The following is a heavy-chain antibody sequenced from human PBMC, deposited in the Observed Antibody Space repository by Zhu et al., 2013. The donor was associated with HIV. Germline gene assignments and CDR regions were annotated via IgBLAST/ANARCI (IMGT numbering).Heavy chain of an antibody. CDR2: INPKSGVT. D-gene: IGHD3-22*01. CDR1: GYTFNDFY. V-gene: IGHV1-2*02. CDR3: ARDSRGLGSSAYYYFQH. J-gene: IGHJ1*01. Sequence: QVQLVQSGADVKKPGASVKVSCQASGYTFNDFYIHWVRQAPGQGLEWVGWINPKSGVTNYPQKFQGRVTMTRDTSISTAFLEVSRLRSDDTAVYYCARDSRGLGSSAYYYFQHWGQGTLVTVSS.